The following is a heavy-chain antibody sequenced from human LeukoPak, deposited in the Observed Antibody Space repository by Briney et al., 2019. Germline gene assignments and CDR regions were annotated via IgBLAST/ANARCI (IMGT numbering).Heavy chain of an antibody. CDR2: ISAYNGNT. D-gene: IGHD3-22*01. CDR3: ARFSSDYYDSSGLFDY. CDR1: GYTFTSYG. J-gene: IGHJ4*02. V-gene: IGHV1-18*01. Sequence: ASVKVSCKASGYTFTSYGISWVRQAPGQGLEWMGWISAYNGNTNYAQKLQGRVTMTTDTSTSTAYMELRSLRSDDTAVYYCARFSSDYYDSSGLFDYWGQGTLVTVSS.